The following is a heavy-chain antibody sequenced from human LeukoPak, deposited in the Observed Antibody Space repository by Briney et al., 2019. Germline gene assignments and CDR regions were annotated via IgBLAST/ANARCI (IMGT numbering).Heavy chain of an antibody. V-gene: IGHV3-53*01. Sequence: GGSLRLSCAASGFTVSSNDMSWVRQAPGKGLEWVSVIYSGGRTFYADSVKGRFTISRDNSKNTLYLQMNSLRAEDTAVYYCAIYDSSGYYNYWGQGTLVTVSS. CDR1: GFTVSSND. D-gene: IGHD3-22*01. CDR3: AIYDSSGYYNY. CDR2: IYSGGRT. J-gene: IGHJ4*02.